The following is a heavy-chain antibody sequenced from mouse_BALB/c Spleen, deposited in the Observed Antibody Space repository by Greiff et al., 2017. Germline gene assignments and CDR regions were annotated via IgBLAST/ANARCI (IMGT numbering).Heavy chain of an antibody. CDR1: GFSLTSYG. V-gene: IGHV2-2*02. CDR3: ARTLGYGYAMDY. D-gene: IGHD1-1*01. Sequence: VMLVESGPGLVQPSQSLSITCTVSGFSLTSYGVHWVRQSPGKGLEWLGVIWSGGSTDYNAAFISRLSISKDNSKSQVFFKMNSLQANDTAIYYCARTLGYGYAMDYWGQGTSVTVSS. J-gene: IGHJ4*01. CDR2: IWSGGST.